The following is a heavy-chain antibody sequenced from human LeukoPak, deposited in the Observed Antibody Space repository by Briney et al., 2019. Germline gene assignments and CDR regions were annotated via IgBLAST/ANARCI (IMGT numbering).Heavy chain of an antibody. CDR1: GGTFSSYA. CDR3: ARGGQGLGRTPPDY. V-gene: IGHV1-69*13. J-gene: IGHJ4*02. CDR2: IIPIFGTA. D-gene: IGHD3-10*01. Sequence: SVKVSCKASGGTFSSYAISWVRQAPGQGLEWMGGIIPIFGTANYAQKFQGRVTITADESTSTAYMELSSLRSEDTAVYYCARGGQGLGRTPPDYWGQGTLVTVSS.